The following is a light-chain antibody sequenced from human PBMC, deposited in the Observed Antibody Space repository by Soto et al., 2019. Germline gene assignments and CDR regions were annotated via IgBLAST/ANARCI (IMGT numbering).Light chain of an antibody. CDR3: QHYTNWPLT. V-gene: IGKV3-15*01. CDR2: GAS. Sequence: IVFTQSPATLSVSPGERATLSCRASHSVSSRLAWYQQKPGQAPRLLIYGASTRATGLPARFSGSGSGTEFTLTISSLQSEDFAVYYCQHYTNWPLTFGGGTK. J-gene: IGKJ4*01. CDR1: HSVSSR.